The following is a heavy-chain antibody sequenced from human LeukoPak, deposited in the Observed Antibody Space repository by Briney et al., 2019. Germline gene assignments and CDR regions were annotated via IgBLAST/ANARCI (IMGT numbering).Heavy chain of an antibody. J-gene: IGHJ4*02. CDR3: ARGEQYYYDSSGYYVFDY. V-gene: IGHV4-39*07. Sequence: SETLSLTCTVSGGSISSSSYYWGWIRQPPGKGLEWIGEINHSGSTNFNPFLKSRVTISVDTSKNQFSLKLSSVTAADTAVYYCARGEQYYYDSSGYYVFDYWGQGTLVTVSS. D-gene: IGHD3-22*01. CDR1: GGSISSSSYY. CDR2: INHSGST.